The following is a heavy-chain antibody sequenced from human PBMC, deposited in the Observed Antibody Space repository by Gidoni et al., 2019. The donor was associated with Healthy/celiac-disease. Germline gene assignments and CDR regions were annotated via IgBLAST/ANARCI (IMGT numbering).Heavy chain of an antibody. V-gene: IGHV3-21*01. CDR3: ASLGFGDGYNLYY. CDR2: ISSSSSYI. CDR1: GFPFSSYS. D-gene: IGHD5-12*01. Sequence: EVQLVESGGGLVKPGGSLSLSCAASGFPFSSYSMNWVRQAPGKGLEWVSSISSSSSYIYYADSVKGRFTISRDNAKNSLYLQMNSLRAEDTAVYYCASLGFGDGYNLYYWGQGTLVTVSS. J-gene: IGHJ4*02.